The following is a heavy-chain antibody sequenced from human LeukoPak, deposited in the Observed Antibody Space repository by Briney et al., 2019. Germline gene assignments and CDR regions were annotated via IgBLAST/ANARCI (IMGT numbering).Heavy chain of an antibody. J-gene: IGHJ5*02. V-gene: IGHV3-23*01. CDR3: XXVAGWHWFDP. Sequence: PGGSLRLSCAASGFTFSSYDMTWVRQAPGRGLEWVSSIRPSGDNTYYGDSVKGRFTISRDNSKNTVYLQMNNMRVDDTAVYYXXXVAGWHWFDPWGQGTLVTVSS. CDR1: GFTFSSYD. CDR2: IRPSGDNT. D-gene: IGHD6-19*01.